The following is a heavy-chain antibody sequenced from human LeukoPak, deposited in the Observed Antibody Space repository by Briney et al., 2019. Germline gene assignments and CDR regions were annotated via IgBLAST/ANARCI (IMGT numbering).Heavy chain of an antibody. Sequence: SGTLSLTCAVSGGSISSSNWWSWVRQPPGKGLEWIGEIYHSGSTNYNPSLKSRVTISVDKSKNQFSLKLSSVTAADTAVYYCARDERQCSGGSCYPSDYWGQGTLVTVSS. CDR3: ARDERQCSGGSCYPSDY. J-gene: IGHJ4*02. CDR2: IYHSGST. CDR1: GGSISSSNW. D-gene: IGHD2-15*01. V-gene: IGHV4-4*02.